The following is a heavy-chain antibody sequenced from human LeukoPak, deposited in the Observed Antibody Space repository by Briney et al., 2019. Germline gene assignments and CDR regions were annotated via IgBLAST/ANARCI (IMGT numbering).Heavy chain of an antibody. CDR1: GFTFSTYT. J-gene: IGHJ4*02. CDR2: IGSTSSNI. Sequence: GGSLRLSCTGSGFTFSTYTMNWVRQAPGKGLEWVASIGSTSSNINYADSVEGRFTISRDNAKNSLYLQMNSLRAEDTAVYYCARAITGYSYGYGFDYWGQGTLVTVSS. CDR3: ARAITGYSYGYGFDY. D-gene: IGHD5-18*01. V-gene: IGHV3-48*01.